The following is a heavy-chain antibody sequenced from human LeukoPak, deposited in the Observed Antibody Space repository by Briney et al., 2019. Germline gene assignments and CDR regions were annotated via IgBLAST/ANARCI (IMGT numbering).Heavy chain of an antibody. Sequence: SETLSLTCAVYGGSFSGYYWSWIRQPPGKGPEWIGEINHSGSTNYNPSLKSRVTISVDTSKNQFSLKLSSVTAADTAVYYCARGRGAAAGPRYMDVWGKGTTVTVSS. CDR3: ARGRGAAAGPRYMDV. J-gene: IGHJ6*03. CDR1: GGSFSGYY. CDR2: INHSGST. V-gene: IGHV4-34*01. D-gene: IGHD6-13*01.